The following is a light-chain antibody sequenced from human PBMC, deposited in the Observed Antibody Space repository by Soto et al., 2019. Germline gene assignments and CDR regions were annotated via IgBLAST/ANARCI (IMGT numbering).Light chain of an antibody. CDR1: SSDVGGYNY. J-gene: IGLJ1*01. V-gene: IGLV2-14*01. CDR3: TSYTSISTLYV. Sequence: QSALTQPASVSGSPGQSITISCTGTSSDVGGYNYVSWYQQHPRKAPKLMIYDVSNRPSGVSNRFSGSKSGNTASLTISGLQAEDEADYYCTSYTSISTLYVFGTGTKLTVL. CDR2: DVS.